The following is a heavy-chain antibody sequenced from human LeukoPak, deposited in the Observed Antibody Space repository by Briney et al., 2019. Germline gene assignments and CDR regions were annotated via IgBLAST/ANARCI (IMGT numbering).Heavy chain of an antibody. Sequence: ASVKVSCKASGYTFTSYGISWVRQAPGQGLEWMGWVSAYNGNTKYAQKFQGRVTMTTDTSTSTVYLELRSLISDDTAVYFCAREVETATTVSFGFWGQGTLVTVSS. V-gene: IGHV1-18*01. CDR1: GYTFTSYG. CDR3: AREVETATTVSFGF. J-gene: IGHJ4*02. D-gene: IGHD5-18*01. CDR2: VSAYNGNT.